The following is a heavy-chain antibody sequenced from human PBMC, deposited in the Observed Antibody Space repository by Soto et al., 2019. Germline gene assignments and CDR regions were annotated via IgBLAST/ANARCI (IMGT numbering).Heavy chain of an antibody. CDR1: GGSISSSRYY. V-gene: IGHV4-39*01. CDR3: ARHLQGSGWYDYYNGMDV. Sequence: SETLSLTCTVSGGSISSSRYYWGWIRQPPGKGLEWIGSIYYSGSTYYNPSLKSRVTISVDTSKNQFSLKLSSVTAADTAVYYCARHLQGSGWYDYYNGMDVWGQGTTVTVSS. J-gene: IGHJ6*02. D-gene: IGHD6-19*01. CDR2: IYYSGST.